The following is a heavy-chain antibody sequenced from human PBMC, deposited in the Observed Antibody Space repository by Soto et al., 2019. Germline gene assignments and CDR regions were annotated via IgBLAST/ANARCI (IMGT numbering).Heavy chain of an antibody. CDR2: INAGNGNT. CDR1: GYTFTGYA. CDR3: ARDPGSSSHDY. D-gene: IGHD6-13*01. J-gene: IGHJ4*02. V-gene: IGHV1-3*01. Sequence: VASVKVSCKASGYTFTGYAMHWVRQAPGQRLEWMGWINAGNGNTKYSQKFQGRVTITRDTSASTAYIELSSLRSEDTAVYYCARDPGSSSHDYWGQGTLVTVSS.